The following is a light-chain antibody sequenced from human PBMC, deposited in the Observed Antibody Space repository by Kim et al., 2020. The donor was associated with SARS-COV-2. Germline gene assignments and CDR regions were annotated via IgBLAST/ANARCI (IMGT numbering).Light chain of an antibody. J-gene: IGLJ2*01. CDR1: NIGGKS. CDR2: YDS. CDR3: QVWDSGVV. V-gene: IGLV3-21*04. Sequence: VSVAPGKTARITCGGNNIGGKSVHWYQQKPGQAPVLVIYYDSDRPSGIPERFSGSNSGNTATLTISRVEAGDEADYYCQVWDSGVVFGGGTQLTVL.